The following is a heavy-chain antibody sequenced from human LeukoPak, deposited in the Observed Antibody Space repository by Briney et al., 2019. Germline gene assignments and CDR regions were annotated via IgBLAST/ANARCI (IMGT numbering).Heavy chain of an antibody. J-gene: IGHJ4*02. CDR2: IRYDGSNK. V-gene: IGHV3-30*02. CDR3: AKDRAAGYYYDSTGYFDY. CDR1: GFTFRSYG. Sequence: GGSLRLSCAASGFTFRSYGRHWVRQAPGKGLEWVAFIRYDGSNKYYADSVKGRFTISRDNSKNTLYLQMNSLRVEDTAVYYCAKDRAAGYYYDSTGYFDYWGQGTLVTVSS. D-gene: IGHD3-22*01.